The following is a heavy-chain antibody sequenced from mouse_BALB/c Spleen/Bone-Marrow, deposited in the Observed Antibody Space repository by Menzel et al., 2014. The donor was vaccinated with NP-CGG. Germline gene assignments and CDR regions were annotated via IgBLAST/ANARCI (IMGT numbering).Heavy chain of an antibody. CDR1: GFNIKDTY. J-gene: IGHJ4*01. CDR2: IDPANGNT. CDR3: AKYGGLRYAMDY. V-gene: IGHV14-3*02. Sequence: EVQGVESGAELVKPGASVKLSCTASGFNIKDTYMHWVKQRPEQGLEWIGRIDPANGNTKYDPKFQGKATITADTPSNTAYLQLSSLTSEDTAVYYCAKYGGLRYAMDYWGQGTSVTVSS. D-gene: IGHD2-4*01.